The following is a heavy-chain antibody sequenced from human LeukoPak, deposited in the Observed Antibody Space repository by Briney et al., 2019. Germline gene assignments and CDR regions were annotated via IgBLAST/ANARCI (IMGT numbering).Heavy chain of an antibody. CDR1: GYSFTSYW. CDR2: IYPGDSDT. V-gene: IGHV5-51*01. CDR3: ARRFYYDSSGYYSNPYYFDY. J-gene: IGHJ4*02. D-gene: IGHD3-22*01. Sequence: GESLKISCKGSGYSFTSYWIGWVRQMPGKGLEWMGIIYPGDSDTRYSPSFQGQVTISADKSISTAYLQWSSLKASDTAMYYCARRFYYDSSGYYSNPYYFDYWGQGTLVTVSS.